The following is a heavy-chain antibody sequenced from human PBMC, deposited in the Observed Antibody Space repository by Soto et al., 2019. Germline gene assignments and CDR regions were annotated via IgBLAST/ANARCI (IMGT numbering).Heavy chain of an antibody. CDR3: AGHRYSGGSCEHEPYYYYYGMDV. J-gene: IGHJ6*02. D-gene: IGHD2-15*01. Sequence: QVQLVQSGAVVKKPGSSVKVSCKASGGTFSSYAISWVRQAPGQGLEWMGGILPIFGTANYAQKFQGRVTITADESTSTAYMELSSLRSEDTAVYYCAGHRYSGGSCEHEPYYYYYGMDVWGQGTTVTVSS. CDR2: ILPIFGTA. CDR1: GGTFSSYA. V-gene: IGHV1-69*01.